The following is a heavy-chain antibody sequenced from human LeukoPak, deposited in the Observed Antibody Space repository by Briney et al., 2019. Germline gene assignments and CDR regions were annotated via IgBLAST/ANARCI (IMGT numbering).Heavy chain of an antibody. CDR3: ARDPPGYRVRHIDY. D-gene: IGHD3-10*01. CDR1: GFTFSSYE. V-gene: IGHV3-48*03. J-gene: IGHJ4*02. Sequence: SGGSLRLSCAASGFTFSSYEMNWVRQAPGKGLEWVSYISTSGSSIYYADSVKGRLTISRDNAKNSLYLQMNSLRAEDTAVYYCARDPPGYRVRHIDYWGQGTLVTVSS. CDR2: ISTSGSSI.